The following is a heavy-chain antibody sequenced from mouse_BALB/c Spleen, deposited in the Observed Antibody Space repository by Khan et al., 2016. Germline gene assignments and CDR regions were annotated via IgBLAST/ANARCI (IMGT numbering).Heavy chain of an antibody. D-gene: IGHD1-1*01. CDR2: ISYSGST. CDR3: ARSDYGDKDAMDY. CDR1: DYSITSDYA. Sequence: EVQLQESGPGLVKPSQSLSLTCTVTDYSITSDYAWNWIRQFPGNRLEWMGYISYSGSTSYTPSLKSRISITRDTSKNQFFLQLNSVTSEDTATYYCARSDYGDKDAMDYWGQGTSVTVSS. V-gene: IGHV3-2*02. J-gene: IGHJ4*01.